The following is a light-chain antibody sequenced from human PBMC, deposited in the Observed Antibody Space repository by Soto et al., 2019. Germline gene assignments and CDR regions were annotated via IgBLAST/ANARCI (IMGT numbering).Light chain of an antibody. CDR2: WAS. CDR1: QSVLYSSNNKNY. J-gene: IGKJ1*01. Sequence: DSVVAQSTAKLAVSLGERATINCKSSQSVLYSSNNKNYLAWYQQKPGQPPKALIYWASTRESGVPDRFSGSGSGTDFTLTISSLQPEDFATYYCLQDYNYLRTFAQGTKVDIK. V-gene: IGKV4-1*01. CDR3: LQDYNYLRT.